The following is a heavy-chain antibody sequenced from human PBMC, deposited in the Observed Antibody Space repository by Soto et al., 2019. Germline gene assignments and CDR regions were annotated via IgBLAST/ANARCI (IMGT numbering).Heavy chain of an antibody. CDR2: INHSGST. Sequence: SETLSLTCAVYGGSFSGYYWSWIRQPPGKGLEWIGEINHSGSTNYNPSLKSRVTISVDTSKNQFSLKLSSVTAADTAVYYCARKRYYYGSGSYYNLYYYGMDVWGQGTTVT. CDR3: ARKRYYYGSGSYYNLYYYGMDV. J-gene: IGHJ6*02. CDR1: GGSFSGYY. V-gene: IGHV4-34*01. D-gene: IGHD3-10*01.